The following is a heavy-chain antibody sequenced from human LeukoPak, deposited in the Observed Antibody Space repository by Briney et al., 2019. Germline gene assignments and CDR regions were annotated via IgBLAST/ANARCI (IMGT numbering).Heavy chain of an antibody. V-gene: IGHV3-74*01. J-gene: IGHJ4*02. CDR1: GFIFSSYW. Sequence: GGSLRLSCAASGFIFSSYWMHWVRQAPGKGLVWVSRINSDGSSSSYADSVQGRFTISRDNAKNTLFLQVNSLRAEDTAVYYCARDDSSAYPHWGQGTLVTVSS. CDR2: INSDGSSS. D-gene: IGHD3-22*01. CDR3: ARDDSSAYPH.